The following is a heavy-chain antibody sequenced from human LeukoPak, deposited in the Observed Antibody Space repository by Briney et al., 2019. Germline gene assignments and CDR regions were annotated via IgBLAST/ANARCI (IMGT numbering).Heavy chain of an antibody. CDR1: GKTLNDLS. CDR2: LDPEDGET. V-gene: IGHV1-24*01. J-gene: IGHJ5*02. CDR3: TTEKDYGSGSYHLWFDP. Sequence: ASVKVSCKVSGKTLNDLSMHWVRQAPGKGLEWMGRLDPEDGETIYAQKFQGRVTMTEDTSTDTAYMELSSLRSEDTAVYYCTTEKDYGSGSYHLWFDPWGQGTLVTVSS. D-gene: IGHD3-10*01.